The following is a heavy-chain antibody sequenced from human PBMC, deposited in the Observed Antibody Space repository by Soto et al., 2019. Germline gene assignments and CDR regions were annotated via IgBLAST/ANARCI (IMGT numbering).Heavy chain of an antibody. V-gene: IGHV1-69*02. CDR1: GGTFSSYT. Sequence: SVKVSCKASGGTFSSYTISWVRQAPGQGLEWMGRIIPILGIANYAQKFQGRVTITADKSTSTAYMELSSLRSEDTAVYYCASAVTVPSDIEYWGQGTLVRVSS. CDR3: ASAVTVPSDIEY. D-gene: IGHD2-2*02. J-gene: IGHJ4*02. CDR2: IIPILGIA.